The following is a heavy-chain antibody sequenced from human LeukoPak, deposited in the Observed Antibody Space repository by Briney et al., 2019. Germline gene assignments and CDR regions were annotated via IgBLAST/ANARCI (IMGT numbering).Heavy chain of an antibody. CDR1: GGSISSGSYY. V-gene: IGHV4-61*02. CDR2: IYTSGST. D-gene: IGHD6-13*01. J-gene: IGHJ5*02. Sequence: SETLSLTCTVSGGSISSGSYYWSWIRQPAGKGLEWIGRIYTSGSTNYNPSLKSRVTISVDTSKNQFSLKLSSVTAADTAVYYCARDEAAAAWFDPWGQGTLVTVSS. CDR3: ARDEAAAAWFDP.